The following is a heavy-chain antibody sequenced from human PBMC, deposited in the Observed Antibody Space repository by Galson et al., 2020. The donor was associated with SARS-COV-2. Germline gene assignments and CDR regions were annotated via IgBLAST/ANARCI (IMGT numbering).Heavy chain of an antibody. Sequence: SGPTLVKLTETLTLTCTVSGFSLTNTRVGLSWIRQPPGKALEWLAHIFSNDVKSYNSSLRSRLTISRDTSKGQVVLTMTNVDPVDTATYYCARSQNWGFDYWGQGTLVTVSS. CDR3: ARSQNWGFDY. J-gene: IGHJ4*02. D-gene: IGHD7-27*01. CDR1: GFSLTNTRVG. CDR2: IFSNDVK. V-gene: IGHV2-26*02.